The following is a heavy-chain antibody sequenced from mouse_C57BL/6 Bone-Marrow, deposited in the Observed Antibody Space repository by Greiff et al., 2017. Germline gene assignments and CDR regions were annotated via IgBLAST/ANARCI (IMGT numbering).Heavy chain of an antibody. CDR1: GYAFSSSW. CDR2: IYPGDGDT. CDR3: ARKRNWNWYFDV. D-gene: IGHD4-1*01. Sequence: VQRVESGPELVKPGASVKISCKASGYAFSSSWMNWVKQRPGKGLEWIGRIYPGDGDTNYNGKFKGKATLTADKSSSTAYMQLSSLTSEDSAVYFCARKRNWNWYFDVWGTGTTVTVSS. V-gene: IGHV1-82*01. J-gene: IGHJ1*03.